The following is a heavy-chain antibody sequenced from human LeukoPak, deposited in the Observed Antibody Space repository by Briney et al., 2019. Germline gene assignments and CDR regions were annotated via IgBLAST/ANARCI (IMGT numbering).Heavy chain of an antibody. V-gene: IGHV4-4*07. CDR2: IYTSGST. J-gene: IGHJ4*02. CDR1: GGSISSYY. CDR3: AIGRYYYGSGSYRYFDY. D-gene: IGHD3-10*01. Sequence: KPSETLSLTCTVSGGSISSYYWSWIRQPAGKGLEWIGRIYTSGSTNYNPSLKSRVTMSVDTSKNQFSLKLSSVTAADTAVYYCAIGRYYYGSGSYRYFDYWGQGTLVTVSS.